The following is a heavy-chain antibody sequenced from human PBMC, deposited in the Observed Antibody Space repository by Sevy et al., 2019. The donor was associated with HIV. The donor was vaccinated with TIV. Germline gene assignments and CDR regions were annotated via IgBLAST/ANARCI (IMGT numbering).Heavy chain of an antibody. J-gene: IGHJ4*02. V-gene: IGHV1-18*01. D-gene: IGHD2-8*01. CDR3: ARGSTSWYDY. Sequence: ASVKVSCKASGYTFTTYNIVWVRQAPGQGLEWLPWMSPYNGNKNYAQRVQGRVTMTTDTFTDTAFLELRSLEFDDTATYYCARGSTSWYDYWGQGTLVTVS. CDR1: GYTFTTYN. CDR2: MSPYNGNK.